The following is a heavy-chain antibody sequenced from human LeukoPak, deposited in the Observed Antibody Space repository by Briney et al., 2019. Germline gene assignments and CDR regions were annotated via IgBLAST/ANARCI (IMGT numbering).Heavy chain of an antibody. V-gene: IGHV3-21*01. Sequence: GGSLRLSCAVSGFMFGSFSMNWVRQAPGRGLEWVSSISSSGSVTYYADSVKGRFTVSKDNARNSLHLQMNNLAVEDTATYFCARGQPDSGGHYYSWYFDYWGQGTPVTVSS. CDR3: ARGQPDSGGHYYSWYFDY. CDR2: ISSSGSVT. D-gene: IGHD3-22*01. J-gene: IGHJ4*02. CDR1: GFMFGSFS.